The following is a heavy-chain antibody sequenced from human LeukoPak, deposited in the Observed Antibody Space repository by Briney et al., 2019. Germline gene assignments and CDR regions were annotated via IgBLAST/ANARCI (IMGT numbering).Heavy chain of an antibody. J-gene: IGHJ3*02. Sequence: SETLPLTCAVYGGSFSGYYWSWIRQPPGKGLEWIGEINHSGSTNYNPSLKSRVTISVDTSKNQFSLKLSSVTAADTAVYYCARGPNCSGGSCYYDDAFDIWGQGTMVTVSS. CDR1: GGSFSGYY. CDR3: ARGPNCSGGSCYYDDAFDI. V-gene: IGHV4-34*01. CDR2: INHSGST. D-gene: IGHD2-15*01.